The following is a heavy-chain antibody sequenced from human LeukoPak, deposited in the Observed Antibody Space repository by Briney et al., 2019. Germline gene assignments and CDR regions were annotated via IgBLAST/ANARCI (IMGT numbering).Heavy chain of an antibody. Sequence: GGSLRLSCAACGFTFSSYGMSWVRQAPGKGLEWVSAISGSGGSTYYADSVRGRFTISRDNSKNTLYLQMNSLRAEDTAVYYCAKVDGYFDWLRPDYWGQGTLVTVSS. V-gene: IGHV3-23*01. J-gene: IGHJ4*02. CDR3: AKVDGYFDWLRPDY. CDR2: ISGSGGST. D-gene: IGHD3-9*01. CDR1: GFTFSSYG.